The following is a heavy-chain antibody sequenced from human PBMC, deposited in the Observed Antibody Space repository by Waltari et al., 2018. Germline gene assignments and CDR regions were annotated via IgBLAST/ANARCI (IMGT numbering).Heavy chain of an antibody. D-gene: IGHD6-6*01. CDR3: ARVFYSSSSRYYYYGMDV. CDR2: INHSGST. V-gene: IGHV4-34*01. J-gene: IGHJ6*02. Sequence: QEQLQQWGAGLLKPSETLSLTCAVYGGSFSGYYWSWIRQPPGKGLEWIGEINHSGSTNYNPSLKSRVTISVDTSKNQFSLKLSSVTAADTAVYYCARVFYSSSSRYYYYGMDVWGQGTTVTVSS. CDR1: GGSFSGYY.